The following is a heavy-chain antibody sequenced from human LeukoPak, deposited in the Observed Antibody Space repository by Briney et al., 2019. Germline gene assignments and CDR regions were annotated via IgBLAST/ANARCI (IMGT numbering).Heavy chain of an antibody. D-gene: IGHD3-22*01. CDR3: ASGYYDSSGYFVDY. Sequence: PSGTLSLTCTVSGGSISSYYWSWIRQPAGKGLEWIGRIYTSGSTKNNPALKSRVTMSVDTSKNQFPLKLSSVTAADTAVYYCASGYYDSSGYFVDYWGQGTLVTVSS. CDR2: IYTSGST. CDR1: GGSISSYY. J-gene: IGHJ4*02. V-gene: IGHV4-4*07.